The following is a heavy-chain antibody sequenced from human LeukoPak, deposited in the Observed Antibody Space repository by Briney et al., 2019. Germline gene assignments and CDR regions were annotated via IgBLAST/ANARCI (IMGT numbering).Heavy chain of an antibody. Sequence: PGGSLRLSCVGSGFTFSVHWIRQVPGKGREWLTFIRHDGTDQHYADSVRGRFTISRDNSKNTVNLQMNSLRAEDTAVYYCARDPPDYDILTGYYKNYFDYWGQGTLVAVSS. J-gene: IGHJ4*02. D-gene: IGHD3-9*01. CDR1: GFTFS. V-gene: IGHV3-30*02. CDR3: ARDPPDYDILTGYYKNYFDY. CDR2: IRHDGTDQ.